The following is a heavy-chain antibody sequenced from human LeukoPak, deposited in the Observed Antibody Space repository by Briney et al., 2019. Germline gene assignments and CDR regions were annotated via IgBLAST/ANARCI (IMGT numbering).Heavy chain of an antibody. V-gene: IGHV3-53*01. CDR3: ASGTTGALDI. D-gene: IGHD1-1*01. CDR2: IYSGGNT. CDR1: VFTLRRYY. J-gene: IGHJ3*02. Sequence: GGAVRLSRAAWVFTLRRYYMSWVRQAPGRGREWVSFIYSGGNTYYTDSVKGRFTISRDNSKNTLYLQMNSLRAEDTAVYYCASGTTGALDIWGQGTMVTVSS.